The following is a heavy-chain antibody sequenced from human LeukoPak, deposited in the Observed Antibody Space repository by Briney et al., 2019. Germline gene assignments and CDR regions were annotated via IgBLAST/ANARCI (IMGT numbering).Heavy chain of an antibody. J-gene: IGHJ4*02. D-gene: IGHD6-19*01. CDR2: INTDGTAT. CDR3: ATKQWLAPPPDS. V-gene: IGHV3-74*01. CDR1: GFTFSNYR. Sequence: GGSLRLSCAASGFTFSNYRMLWVRQAPGKRLESVSRINTDGTATTYADSVKGLFTVSRDNADNTMFLQMNSVRDEDTAVYYCATKQWLAPPPDSWGQGTPVTVSS.